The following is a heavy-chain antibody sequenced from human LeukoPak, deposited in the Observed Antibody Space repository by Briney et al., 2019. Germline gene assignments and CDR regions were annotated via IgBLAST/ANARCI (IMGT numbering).Heavy chain of an antibody. J-gene: IGHJ4*02. V-gene: IGHV3-64D*09. CDR3: VKRSGLYFDY. Sequence: PGRYLRLSCSAYGFTFSTYAIHWVRQAPGQGLEYVSGISSNGGNTYNADSVKGRFTISRDNSKNTVNLQMSSLRAEDTAVYYCVKRSGLYFDYWGQGILVTVSS. D-gene: IGHD1-26*01. CDR1: GFTFSTYA. CDR2: ISSNGGNT.